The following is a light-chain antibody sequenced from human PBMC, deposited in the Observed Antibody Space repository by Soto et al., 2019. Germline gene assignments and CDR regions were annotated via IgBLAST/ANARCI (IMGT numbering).Light chain of an antibody. CDR1: SSDVGSYNL. J-gene: IGLJ2*01. CDR3: RSYAGSSTSVV. Sequence: QSVLTQPASVSGSPGQSITISCTGTSSDVGSYNLVSWYQQHPGKAPKLMIYEGSKRPSGVSNRFSGSKSGNTASLTISGLQAEDEADYYCRSYAGSSTSVVFGGGPKLTVL. CDR2: EGS. V-gene: IGLV2-23*01.